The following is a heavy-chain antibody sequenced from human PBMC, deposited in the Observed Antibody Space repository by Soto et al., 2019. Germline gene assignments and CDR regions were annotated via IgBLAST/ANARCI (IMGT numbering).Heavy chain of an antibody. D-gene: IGHD5-12*01. Sequence: PSDTLSLTCTVSGGSSSSSSYYWGWIRQPPGKGLEWIGSIYYSGSTYYNPSLKSRVTISVDTSKNQFSLKLSSVTAADTAVYYCARRYSGYDSGAYYYYGMDVWGQGTTVTVSS. V-gene: IGHV4-39*01. J-gene: IGHJ6*02. CDR1: GGSSSSSSYY. CDR2: IYYSGST. CDR3: ARRYSGYDSGAYYYYGMDV.